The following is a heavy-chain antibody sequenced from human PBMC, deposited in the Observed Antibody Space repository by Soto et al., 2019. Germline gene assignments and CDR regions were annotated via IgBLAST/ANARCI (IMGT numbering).Heavy chain of an antibody. CDR1: GFTFSSYA. D-gene: IGHD6-13*01. Sequence: GSLRLSCAASGFTFSSYAMHWVRQAPGKGLEWVAVISYDGSNKYYADSVKGRFTISRDNSKNTLYLQMNSLRAEDTAVYYCAREIAAAGPGNFDYWGQGTLVTVSS. J-gene: IGHJ4*02. CDR2: ISYDGSNK. CDR3: AREIAAAGPGNFDY. V-gene: IGHV3-30-3*01.